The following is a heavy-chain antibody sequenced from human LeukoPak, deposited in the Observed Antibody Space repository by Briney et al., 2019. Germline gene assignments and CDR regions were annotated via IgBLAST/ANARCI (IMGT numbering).Heavy chain of an antibody. Sequence: GGSLRLSCAASGFTFSSYWMHWGRHAPGGGLVWVSRINTDGSSTTYADSVKGRFTISRDNAKNTLYLQKNSLRAEDTAVYYCARVIRGYSYGDYFYYYMDVWGKGTTVTVSS. CDR2: INTDGSST. CDR1: GFTFSSYW. CDR3: ARVIRGYSYGDYFYYYMDV. V-gene: IGHV3-74*01. J-gene: IGHJ6*03. D-gene: IGHD5-18*01.